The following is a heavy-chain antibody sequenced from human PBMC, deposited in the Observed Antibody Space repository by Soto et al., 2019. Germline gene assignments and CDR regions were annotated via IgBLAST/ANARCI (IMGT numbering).Heavy chain of an antibody. CDR2: ISWNSGSI. CDR1: VFTFSIYS. J-gene: IGHJ3*02. V-gene: IGHV3-9*01. CDR3: AKGARDGYNPAVALDI. D-gene: IGHD5-12*01. Sequence: SLRLSCAASVFTFSIYSMSWVRQAPGKGLEWVSVISWNSGSIGYADSVKGLFTISRDNAKNSLYLQMNSLRAEDTALYYCAKGARDGYNPAVALDIWGQGTMVTVSS.